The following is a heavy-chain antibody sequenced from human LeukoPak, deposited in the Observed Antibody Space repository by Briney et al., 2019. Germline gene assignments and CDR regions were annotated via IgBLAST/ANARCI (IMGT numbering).Heavy chain of an antibody. V-gene: IGHV1-69*05. Sequence: ASVKVSCKASGGTFSSYAISWVRQSPGQGLESMGRIIPIFGTANYAQKFQGRVTITTDESTSTAYMELSSLRSEDTAVYYCASYCSGGRCYHTDYWGQGTLVTVSS. CDR2: IIPIFGTA. J-gene: IGHJ4*02. CDR3: ASYCSGGRCYHTDY. D-gene: IGHD2-15*01. CDR1: GGTFSSYA.